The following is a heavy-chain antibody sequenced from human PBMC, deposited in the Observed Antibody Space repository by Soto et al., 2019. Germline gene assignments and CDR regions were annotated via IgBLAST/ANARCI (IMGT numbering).Heavy chain of an antibody. D-gene: IGHD2-15*01. CDR2: VYSGGST. V-gene: IGHV3-66*01. CDR3: ARGKKGIVVVVAATGGYWFDP. CDR1: GFTVSSNY. Sequence: GGSLRLSCAASGFTVSSNYMSWVRQAPGKGLEWVSLVYSGGSTYYAHSVKSRVTISRDNSKNQLYLKMNSLSAEDTAVYYCARGKKGIVVVVAATGGYWFDPWGQGTLVTVSS. J-gene: IGHJ5*02.